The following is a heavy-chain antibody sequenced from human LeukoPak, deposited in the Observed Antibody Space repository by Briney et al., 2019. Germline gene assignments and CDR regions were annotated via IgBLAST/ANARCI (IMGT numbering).Heavy chain of an antibody. D-gene: IGHD3-22*01. V-gene: IGHV1-69*13. CDR3: ARDPSSYYYDSSGYYYFDY. Sequence: ASVKVSCKASGGTFSSYAISWVRQAPGQGLEWMGGIIPIFGTANYAQKFQGRVTITADESTSTAYMELSSLRSEDTAVYYCARDPSSYYYDSSGYYYFDYWGQGTLVTVSS. CDR1: GGTFSSYA. CDR2: IIPIFGTA. J-gene: IGHJ4*02.